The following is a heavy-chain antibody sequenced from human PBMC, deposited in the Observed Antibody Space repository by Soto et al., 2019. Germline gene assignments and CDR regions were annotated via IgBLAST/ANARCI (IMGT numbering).Heavy chain of an antibody. Sequence: GGSLRLSCAASVFTFSTYVMAWVRQSPGRGLEWVSGISASGSNGFYTDSVNGRFIISRDNSKNTLYLQMNSLRVYDTALYFCPKGESDYYFRSSGQGTMVTVSS. CDR2: ISASGSNG. J-gene: IGHJ5*02. CDR3: PKGESDYYFRS. D-gene: IGHD3-10*01. V-gene: IGHV3-23*01. CDR1: VFTFSTYV.